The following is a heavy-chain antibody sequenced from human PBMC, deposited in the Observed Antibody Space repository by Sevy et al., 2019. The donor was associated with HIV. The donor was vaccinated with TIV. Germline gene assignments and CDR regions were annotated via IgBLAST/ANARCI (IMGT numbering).Heavy chain of an antibody. CDR1: GGTFSSYA. CDR2: NIPIFGTA. D-gene: IGHD3-9*01. J-gene: IGHJ4*02. CDR3: ASVRYDILTGYYTPIFDY. Sequence: ASVKVSCKASGGTFSSYAISWVRQAPGQGLEWMGGNIPIFGTANYAQKFQGRVTITADKSTSTAYMELSSLRSEDTAVYYCASVRYDILTGYYTPIFDYWGQRTLVTVSS. V-gene: IGHV1-69*06.